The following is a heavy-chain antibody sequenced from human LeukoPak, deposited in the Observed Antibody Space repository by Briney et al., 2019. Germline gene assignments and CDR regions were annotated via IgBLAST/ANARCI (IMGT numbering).Heavy chain of an antibody. Sequence: ASVKVSCKASGYTFTSYDINWVRQAPGQGLEWMGWINPNSGDTKYPQKFQGRVTMTRDTSISTAYMELSSLRSDDTAVYYCARERRITTNWFDPWGQGTLVTVSS. CDR3: ARERRITTNWFDP. CDR2: INPNSGDT. V-gene: IGHV1-2*02. CDR1: GYTFTSYD. J-gene: IGHJ5*02. D-gene: IGHD1-1*01.